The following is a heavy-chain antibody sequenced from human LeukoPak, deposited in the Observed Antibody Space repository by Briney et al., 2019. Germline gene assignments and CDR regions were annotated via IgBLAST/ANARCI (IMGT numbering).Heavy chain of an antibody. V-gene: IGHV1-69*05. CDR1: GYTFTSYG. Sequence: SVKVSCKASGYTFTSYGISWVRQAPGQGLEWMGGIIPIFGTANYAQKFQGRVTITTDESTSTAYMELSSLRSEDTAVYYCARAGYYYDSSGYSAGAFDIWGQGTMVTVSS. CDR3: ARAGYYYDSSGYSAGAFDI. J-gene: IGHJ3*02. D-gene: IGHD3-22*01. CDR2: IIPIFGTA.